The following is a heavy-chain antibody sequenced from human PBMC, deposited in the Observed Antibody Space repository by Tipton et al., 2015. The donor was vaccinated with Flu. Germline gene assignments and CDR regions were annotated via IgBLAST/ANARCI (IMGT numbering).Heavy chain of an antibody. Sequence: LRLSCPVSSGSIRSTNYFCAWIRQPPGKRLELIGSIYPSGTTYYNPSLKSRVTISVDTSKSQFSLMLRSVTAADTAVYYCARLSYYDVDLKNFYFDYWGQGALVTVSS. D-gene: IGHD3-10*02. J-gene: IGHJ4*02. V-gene: IGHV4-39*01. CDR1: SGSIRSTNYF. CDR2: IYPSGTT. CDR3: ARLSYYDVDLKNFYFDY.